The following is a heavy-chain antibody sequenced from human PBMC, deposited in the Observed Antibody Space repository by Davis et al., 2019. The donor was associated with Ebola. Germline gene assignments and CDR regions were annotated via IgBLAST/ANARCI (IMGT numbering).Heavy chain of an antibody. J-gene: IGHJ6*02. CDR1: GFSFSSYW. CDR2: SNSDGSST. Sequence: GESLKISCAASGFSFSSYWMHWVRQAPGKGLVWVSRSNSDGSSTSYADSVKGRFTISRDNAKNTLYLQMNSLRDEDTAVYYCARDLLEPLYYYYGMDVWGQGTTVTVSS. CDR3: ARDLLEPLYYYYGMDV. V-gene: IGHV3-74*01. D-gene: IGHD1-1*01.